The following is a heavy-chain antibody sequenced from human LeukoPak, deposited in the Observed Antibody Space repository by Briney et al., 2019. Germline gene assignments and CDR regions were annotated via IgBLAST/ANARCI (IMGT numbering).Heavy chain of an antibody. CDR2: IYYSGNT. V-gene: IGHV4-59*08. CDR3: AGDWN. D-gene: IGHD2-21*01. CDR1: DDSISTDY. Sequence: PSETLSLTCTVSDDSISTDYWSWIRQPPGKGLEWIGYIYYSGNTKYNPSLKSRVAISLDTSKSQFSLKLSAVTAADTAVYYCAGDWNWGQGTLVTVSS. J-gene: IGHJ4*02.